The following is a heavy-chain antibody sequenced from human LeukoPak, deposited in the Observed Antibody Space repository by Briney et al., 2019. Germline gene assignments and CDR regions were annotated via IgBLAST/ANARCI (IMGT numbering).Heavy chain of an antibody. CDR3: ARGGWYPESFQH. D-gene: IGHD6-19*01. CDR1: GGSISSYY. Sequence: SGTLSLTCTVSGGSISSYYWNWIRQPPGKGLEWIGYIYYSGSTNYNPSLKSRVTISVDTSKNQFFLKLSSVTAADTAVYYCARGGWYPESFQHWGQGALVTVSS. CDR2: IYYSGST. J-gene: IGHJ1*01. V-gene: IGHV4-59*01.